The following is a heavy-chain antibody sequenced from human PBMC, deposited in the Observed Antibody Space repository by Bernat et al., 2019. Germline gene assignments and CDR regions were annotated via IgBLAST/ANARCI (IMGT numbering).Heavy chain of an antibody. CDR3: TREDLYDFWSGYYYYFDY. CDR2: IRSKAYGGTT. D-gene: IGHD3-3*01. J-gene: IGHJ4*02. V-gene: IGHV3-49*04. Sequence: EVQLVESGGGLVQPGRSLRLSCTASGFTFGDYAMSWVRQAPGKGLEWVGFIRSKAYGGTTEYAASVKGRFTILRDDSKSIAYLQMNSLKTEDTAVYYCTREDLYDFWSGYYYYFDYWGQGTLVTVSS. CDR1: GFTFGDYA.